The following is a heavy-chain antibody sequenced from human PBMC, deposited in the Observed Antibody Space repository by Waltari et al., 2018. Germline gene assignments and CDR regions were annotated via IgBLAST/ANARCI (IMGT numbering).Heavy chain of an antibody. CDR1: GFTFGDYA. J-gene: IGHJ1*01. D-gene: IGHD2-21*01. CDR3: TSTPLCGGDCLGYFQH. V-gene: IGHV3-49*03. Sequence: EVQLVESGGGLVQPGRSLRLSCTASGFTFGDYAMSWFRQAPGKGLGWVGFIRSKAYGGKKEYAASVKGRFTISRDDSKSIAYLQMNSLKTEDTAVYYCTSTPLCGGDCLGYFQHWGQGTLVTVSS. CDR2: IRSKAYGGKK.